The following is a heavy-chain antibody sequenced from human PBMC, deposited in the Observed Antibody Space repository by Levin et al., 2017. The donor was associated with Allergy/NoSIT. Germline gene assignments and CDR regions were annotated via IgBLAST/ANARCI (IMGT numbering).Heavy chain of an antibody. CDR2: RWYDGGKT. CDR3: ARGYCSGGSCYPNHFDY. V-gene: IGHV3-33*01. CDR1: GCTFSSYG. D-gene: IGHD2-15*01. J-gene: IGHJ4*02. Sequence: GESLKISCAASGCTFSSYGMHWVRQAPGKGLEWVAIRWYDGGKTYYADSVKGRFTISRDNSKNTLYLQMNSLRAEDTAMYYCARGYCSGGSCYPNHFDYWGQGTLVTVSS.